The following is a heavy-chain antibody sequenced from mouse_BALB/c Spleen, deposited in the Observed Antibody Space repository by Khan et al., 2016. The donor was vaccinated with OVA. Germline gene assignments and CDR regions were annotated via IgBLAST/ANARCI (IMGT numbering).Heavy chain of an antibody. CDR2: INPTSGYT. V-gene: IGHV1-7*01. CDR3: TRDRIDY. CDR1: GYTFTTYW. J-gene: IGHJ2*01. Sequence: QVQLQQSGAELAKPGASVKMSCKASGYTFTTYWMHWVKQRPGQGLEWIGYINPTSGYTDYNDKFKDRATLSADTSSSTAYMQLNSLTSDDSAIYYCTRDRIDYWGQGTTLTVSS.